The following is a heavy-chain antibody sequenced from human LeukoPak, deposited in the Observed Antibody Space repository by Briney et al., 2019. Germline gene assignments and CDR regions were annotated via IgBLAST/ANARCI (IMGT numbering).Heavy chain of an antibody. Sequence: PGGSLRLSCAASGFTFSSYGRPWVRQAPGKGLEWVAVIWYDGSNKYYADSVKGRFTISRDNSKNTLYLQMNSLRAEDTAVYYCARDYSRNYYYGMDVWGQGTTVTVSS. D-gene: IGHD2-21*01. CDR2: IWYDGSNK. CDR3: ARDYSRNYYYGMDV. J-gene: IGHJ6*02. CDR1: GFTFSSYG. V-gene: IGHV3-33*01.